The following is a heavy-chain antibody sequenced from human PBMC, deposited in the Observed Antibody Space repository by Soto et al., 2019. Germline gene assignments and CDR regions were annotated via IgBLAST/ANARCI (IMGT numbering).Heavy chain of an antibody. CDR2: IIPMFDIV. CDR3: ARQAEREYFDY. V-gene: IGHV1-69*13. J-gene: IGHJ4*02. Sequence: SVKVSCKASGGTFGSNAISWVRQAPGQGLEWMGGIIPMFDIVHFAQKFQGRVTITADEFTSTAYMELSSLRSEDTAVYYCARQAEREYFDYWGQGTPVTVSS. CDR1: GGTFGSNA. D-gene: IGHD6-6*01.